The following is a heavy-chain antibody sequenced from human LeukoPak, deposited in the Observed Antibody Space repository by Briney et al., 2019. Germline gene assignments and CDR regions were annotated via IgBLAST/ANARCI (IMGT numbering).Heavy chain of an antibody. CDR3: ARGDRVSGFDY. Sequence: ASETLSLTCTVSGGSISSSSYYWGWIRQPPGKGLEWIGSIYYSGSTYYNPSLKSRVTISVDTSKNQFSLKLSSVTAADTAVYYCARGDRVSGFDYWGQGTLVTVSS. CDR1: GGSISSSSYY. J-gene: IGHJ4*02. CDR2: IYYSGST. V-gene: IGHV4-39*01.